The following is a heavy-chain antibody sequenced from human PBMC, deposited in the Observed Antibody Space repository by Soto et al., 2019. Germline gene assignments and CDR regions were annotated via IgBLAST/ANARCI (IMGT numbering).Heavy chain of an antibody. CDR3: ARGYYGSEGTEYFQH. J-gene: IGHJ1*01. Sequence: GGSLRLSCAASGFTFSSYAMSWVRQAPGKGLEWVSAISGSGGSTYYADSVKGRFTISRDNAENTMFLQMNSLRVDDTAVYYCARGYYGSEGTEYFQHWGRGTLVTVSS. CDR1: GFTFSSYA. D-gene: IGHD3-10*01. V-gene: IGHV3-23*01. CDR2: ISGSGGST.